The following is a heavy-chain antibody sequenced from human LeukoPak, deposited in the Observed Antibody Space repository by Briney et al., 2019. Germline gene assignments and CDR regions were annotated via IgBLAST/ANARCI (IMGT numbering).Heavy chain of an antibody. CDR3: AKDLKMATAAYYYYGLDV. J-gene: IGHJ6*02. CDR2: ISDDSHNT. CDR1: GFSFSSFA. V-gene: IGHV3-23*01. Sequence: PGGSLRLSCAASGFSFSSFAMSWVRQAPGKGPQWVAGISDDSHNTYYADSLKGRFTISRDSPKSTVYLQMNNLGVEDTAVYYCAKDLKMATAAYYYYGLDVWGQGTTVTVSS. D-gene: IGHD5-24*01.